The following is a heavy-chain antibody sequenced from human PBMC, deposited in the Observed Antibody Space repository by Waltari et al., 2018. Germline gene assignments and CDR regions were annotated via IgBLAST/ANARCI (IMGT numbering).Heavy chain of an antibody. Sequence: QVQLVQSGAEVKKPGASVKVSCKASGHSFTSSALHSVRQAPGQRLEWMGWINAGNGNTKYSQKFQGRVTITRDTSASTAYMELSSLRSEDTAVYYCARGPYGSGSYHDYWGQGTLVTVSS. CDR1: GHSFTSSA. V-gene: IGHV1-3*01. CDR3: ARGPYGSGSYHDY. CDR2: INAGNGNT. J-gene: IGHJ4*02. D-gene: IGHD3-10*01.